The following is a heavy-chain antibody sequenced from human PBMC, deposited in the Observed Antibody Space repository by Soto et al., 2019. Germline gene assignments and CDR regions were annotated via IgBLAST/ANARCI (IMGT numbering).Heavy chain of an antibody. CDR1: GYTFTSYG. D-gene: IGHD3-3*01. CDR2: ISAYNGNT. J-gene: IGHJ6*02. Sequence: ASVKVSCKASGYTFTSYGISWVRQAPGQGLEWMGWISAYNGNTNYAQKLQGRVTMTTDTSTSTAYMELRSLRSDDTAVYYCARETNHTIFGVVMPDYYYYYGMDVWGQGTTVTVSS. V-gene: IGHV1-18*04. CDR3: ARETNHTIFGVVMPDYYYYYGMDV.